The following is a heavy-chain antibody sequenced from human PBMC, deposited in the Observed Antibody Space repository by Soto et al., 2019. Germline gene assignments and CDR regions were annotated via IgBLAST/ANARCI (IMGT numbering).Heavy chain of an antibody. V-gene: IGHV4-59*11. CDR3: ARTSGEGGY. J-gene: IGHJ4*02. Sequence: HVQLQESGPGLVKPSETLSLTCTVSGGSISSHYWSWIRQAPGKGLEWIGYVYYTGSTNYNPSLKSRVTVSVDRSKNQFSLQLASVTAADTAVYYCARTSGEGGYWGQGTLVTVSS. CDR1: GGSISSHY. D-gene: IGHD3-10*01. CDR2: VYYTGST.